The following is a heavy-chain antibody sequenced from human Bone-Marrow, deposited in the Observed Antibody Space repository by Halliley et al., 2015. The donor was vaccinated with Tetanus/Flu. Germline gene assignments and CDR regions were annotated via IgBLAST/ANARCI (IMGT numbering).Heavy chain of an antibody. CDR1: GFIFDRYA. D-gene: IGHD1-26*01. CDR3: VKWADHSIGGGAEYGMDV. Sequence: SLRLSCEGSGFIFDRYAVGWVRQRPGQGLEWVSGISGTGGATNYADPAKGRFVISRDNAKTVVFLQMNRLRAEDSALYYCVKWADHSIGGGAEYGMDVWGQGTTVTVS. J-gene: IGHJ6*02. CDR2: ISGTGGAT. V-gene: IGHV3-23*01.